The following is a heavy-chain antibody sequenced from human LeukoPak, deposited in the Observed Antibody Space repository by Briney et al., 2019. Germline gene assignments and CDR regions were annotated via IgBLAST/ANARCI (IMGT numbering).Heavy chain of an antibody. D-gene: IGHD4-23*01. V-gene: IGHV4-59*01. J-gene: IGHJ4*02. CDR3: ARTSGNLGYYFDY. CDR2: IYYSGST. CDR1: GGSISSYY. Sequence: SETLSLTCTVSGGSISSYYWSWIRQPPGKGLEWIGYIYYSGSTNYNPSLKSRVTISVDTSKNQFSLKLSSVTAADTAVYYCARTSGNLGYYFDYWGQGTLVTVSS.